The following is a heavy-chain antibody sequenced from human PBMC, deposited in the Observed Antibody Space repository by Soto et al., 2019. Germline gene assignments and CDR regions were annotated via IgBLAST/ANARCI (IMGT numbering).Heavy chain of an antibody. J-gene: IGHJ6*02. CDR3: AKDQRGVSAAARMDV. CDR2: ISNSGGNT. V-gene: IGHV3-23*01. D-gene: IGHD6-13*01. CDR1: GYTFSSYA. Sequence: EVQLLESGGPLVQPGGSLSLSCAASGYTFSSYAMTWVRQAPGKGLEWVSAISNSGGNTFHADSVKGRFTISRDNSKNTLYLQMNSLRAEDTAVYYCAKDQRGVSAAARMDVWGQGTTVTVSS.